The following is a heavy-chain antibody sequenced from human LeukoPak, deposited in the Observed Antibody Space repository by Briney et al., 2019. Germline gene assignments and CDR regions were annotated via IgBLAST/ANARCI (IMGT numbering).Heavy chain of an antibody. D-gene: IGHD3-10*01. J-gene: IGHJ5*02. CDR1: GYSISSGFY. CDR3: ARRGSGSYYARGFDP. Sequence: SETLSLTCTVSGYSISSGFYWGWIRQPPGKGLEWIGTIHYSGSTSYNSSLNSRVTISLDTSKNQFSLKLSSVTAADTAVYYCARRGSGSYYARGFDPWGQGTLVTVSS. V-gene: IGHV4-38-2*02. CDR2: IHYSGST.